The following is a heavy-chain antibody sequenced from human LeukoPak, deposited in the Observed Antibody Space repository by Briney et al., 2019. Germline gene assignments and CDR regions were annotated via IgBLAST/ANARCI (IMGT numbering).Heavy chain of an antibody. Sequence: GGSLRLSCAASAFTFSNVWMSWVRQAPGKGLEWVGRIRSKTDGGSTDYAAPVKGRFTISRDDSKNTLYLQMDSLKTEDTAVYYCTIPASGYSYGVLDSWGQGALVTVSS. CDR1: AFTFSNVW. J-gene: IGHJ4*02. CDR3: TIPASGYSYGVLDS. CDR2: IRSKTDGGST. D-gene: IGHD5-18*01. V-gene: IGHV3-15*01.